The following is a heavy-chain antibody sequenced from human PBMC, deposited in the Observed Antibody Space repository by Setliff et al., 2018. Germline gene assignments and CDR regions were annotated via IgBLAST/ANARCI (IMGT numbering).Heavy chain of an antibody. CDR3: ARSPPNRGSGSGWYGDF. Sequence: ASVKVSCKASGYTFTNYGITWVRQAPGQGLEWMGWISAYDGNTKFAQNIQGRVTLTTDTPTSTAYMELRSLRSDDTAVYYCARSPPNRGSGSGWYGDFWGQGTMVTVSS. V-gene: IGHV1-18*01. D-gene: IGHD6-19*01. CDR1: GYTFTNYG. CDR2: ISAYDGNT. J-gene: IGHJ4*02.